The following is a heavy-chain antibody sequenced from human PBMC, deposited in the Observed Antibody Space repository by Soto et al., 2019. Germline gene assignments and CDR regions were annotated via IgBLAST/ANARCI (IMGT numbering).Heavy chain of an antibody. CDR3: ARGRSNFPGY. CDR1: GFTFSSYS. V-gene: IGHV3-21*01. J-gene: IGHJ4*02. CDR2: ISSSSSYI. Sequence: EVQLVESGGGLVKPGGSLRLSCAASGFTFSSYSMNWVRQAPGKGLEWVSSISSSSSYIYYADSVKGRFNISRDNAKNSLYLQMNGLRAEDTAVYYCARGRSNFPGYWGQGTLVTVSS. D-gene: IGHD4-4*01.